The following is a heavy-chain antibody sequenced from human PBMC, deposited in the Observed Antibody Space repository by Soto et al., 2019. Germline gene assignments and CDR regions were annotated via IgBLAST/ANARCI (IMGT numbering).Heavy chain of an antibody. CDR1: GGTFSSYA. V-gene: IGHV1-69*13. Sequence: ASVKVSCKASGGTFSSYAISWVRQAPGQGLEWMGGIIPIFGTANYAQKFQGRVTITADESTSTAYMELSSLRSEDTAVYSCARERGQGILPYWGQGTLATVSS. J-gene: IGHJ4*02. CDR2: IIPIFGTA. CDR3: ARERGQGILPY. D-gene: IGHD3-3*01.